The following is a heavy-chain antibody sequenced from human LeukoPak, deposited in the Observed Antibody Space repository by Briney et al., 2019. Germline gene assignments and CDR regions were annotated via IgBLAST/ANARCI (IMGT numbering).Heavy chain of an antibody. CDR2: IYTSGTT. J-gene: IGHJ6*03. D-gene: IGHD6-6*01. Sequence: SETLSLTCTVSGGSVRRGNYYWTWIRQPAGSGLEWIGRIYTSGTTDYNPSLRTRVTISVDASRNQFSLNLSSVTAADTAVYYCARLSGSVTARNYYYYMDVWGEGTTVTVSS. CDR3: ARLSGSVTARNYYYYMDV. CDR1: GGSVRRGNYY. V-gene: IGHV4-61*02.